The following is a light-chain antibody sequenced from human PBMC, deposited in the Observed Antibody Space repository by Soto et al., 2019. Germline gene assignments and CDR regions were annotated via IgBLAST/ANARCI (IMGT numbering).Light chain of an antibody. J-gene: IGLJ1*01. Sequence: QSALTQPASVSGSPGQSMTISCTGSSSDVGGYHYVSWYQQHPGKAPKLIIYQVSHRPSGVSDRFSGSKSGNTASLTISGLQGEDEANYYCISFTSTHTYVLGTGTKFXVL. CDR3: ISFTSTHTYV. CDR1: SSDVGGYHY. CDR2: QVS. V-gene: IGLV2-14*03.